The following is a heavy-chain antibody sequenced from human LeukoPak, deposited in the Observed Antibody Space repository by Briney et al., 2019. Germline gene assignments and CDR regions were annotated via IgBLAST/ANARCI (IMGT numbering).Heavy chain of an antibody. CDR3: ARGGGWLETRFDY. Sequence: PSETLSLTCTVSGGSISSSNFYWGWIRQPPGKGLEWIGSIYYSGSTYYNPSLKSRVTISVDTSKNQFSLKLSSVTAADTAVYYCARGGGWLETRFDYWGQGTLVTVSS. CDR2: IYYSGST. J-gene: IGHJ4*02. CDR1: GGSISSSNFY. V-gene: IGHV4-39*07. D-gene: IGHD6-19*01.